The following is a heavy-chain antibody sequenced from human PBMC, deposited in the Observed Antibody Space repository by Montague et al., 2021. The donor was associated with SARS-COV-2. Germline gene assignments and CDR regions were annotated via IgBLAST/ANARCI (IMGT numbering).Heavy chain of an antibody. J-gene: IGHJ4*02. D-gene: IGHD3-10*01. V-gene: IGHV4-59*01. Sequence: SETLSLTCSVSGGSIGSYYWSWLRLPPGQGLDLIWLIHYNGSNTSSPSSNSRVTISIDTTKNQFSLKLSSVTAADTDVYYCARSIDPSGTYYLPYWGQGTLVTVSS. CDR2: IHYNGSN. CDR1: GGSIGSYY. CDR3: ARSIDPSGTYYLPY.